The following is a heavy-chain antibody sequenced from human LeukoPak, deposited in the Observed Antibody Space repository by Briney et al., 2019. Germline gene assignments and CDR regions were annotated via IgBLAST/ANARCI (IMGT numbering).Heavy chain of an antibody. V-gene: IGHV3-20*01. D-gene: IGHD1-26*01. CDR2: INLIGGST. J-gene: IGHJ4*02. CDR3: ARGDEGWELLDY. Sequence: GSSLRLSCSASGFSLDIYAMHSVRPAPGKGREWGFGINLIGGSTGYADSVKGRFTISRDNAKNSLYLQMNSLRAEDTGLYHCARGDEGWELLDYWGQGTLVTVSS. CDR1: GFSLDIYA.